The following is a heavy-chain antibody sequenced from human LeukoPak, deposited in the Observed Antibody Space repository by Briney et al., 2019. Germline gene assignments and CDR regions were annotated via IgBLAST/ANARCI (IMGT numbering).Heavy chain of an antibody. CDR2: ISWNSGSI. CDR1: GFTFSSYA. Sequence: PGGSLRLSCAASGFTFSSYAMSWVRQAPGKGLEWVSGISWNSGSIGYADSVNGRFTISRDNAKNSLYLQMNSLRAEDTALYYCAKAISSGYYEALDYWGQGTLVTVSS. J-gene: IGHJ4*02. CDR3: AKAISSGYYEALDY. V-gene: IGHV3-9*01. D-gene: IGHD3-22*01.